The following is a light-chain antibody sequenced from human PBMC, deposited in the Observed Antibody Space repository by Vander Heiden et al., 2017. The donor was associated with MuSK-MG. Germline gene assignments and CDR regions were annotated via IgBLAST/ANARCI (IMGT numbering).Light chain of an antibody. Sequence: QSALTQPASVSASPGQSITISCTGTSSDVGGYNYVSWYQQHPGKAPKLMIYDVSNRPSGVSNRCSGSKSGNTASLTISGVQAEDEADYYCSSYTSSSTYVCGTGTKVTVL. J-gene: IGLJ1*01. CDR2: DVS. CDR1: SSDVGGYNY. V-gene: IGLV2-14*01. CDR3: SSYTSSSTYV.